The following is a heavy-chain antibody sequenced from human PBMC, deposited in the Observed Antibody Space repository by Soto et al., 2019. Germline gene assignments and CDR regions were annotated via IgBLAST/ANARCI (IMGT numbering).Heavy chain of an antibody. V-gene: IGHV1-69*06. CDR3: ARGSAWLLPPSYYYYYVMAF. D-gene: IGHD5-12*01. CDR2: IIPIFGTA. CDR1: GGTFSSYA. Sequence: ASVKLSCKASGGTFSSYAISWVRQAPGQGLEWMGGIIPIFGTANYAQKFQGRVTITADKSTSTAYMELSSLRSEDTAVYYCARGSAWLLPPSYYYYYVMAFWGQGSTVIGSS. J-gene: IGHJ6*02.